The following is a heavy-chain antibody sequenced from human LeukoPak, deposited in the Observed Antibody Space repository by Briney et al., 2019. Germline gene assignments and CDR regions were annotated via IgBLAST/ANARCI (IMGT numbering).Heavy chain of an antibody. CDR3: ARDGSEPLLSWFDP. V-gene: IGHV4-59*12. Sequence: QVQLRESGPRLVKPSETLSLTCTLSGGSISSYYWSWIRQSPGKGLEWIGSVSYSGRTYYNPSLKSRVTISVDTSKNQFSLKLTSVTAADTAVYYCARDGSEPLLSWFDPWGQGTLVTVSS. CDR2: VSYSGRT. CDR1: GGSISSYY. J-gene: IGHJ5*02. D-gene: IGHD1-1*01.